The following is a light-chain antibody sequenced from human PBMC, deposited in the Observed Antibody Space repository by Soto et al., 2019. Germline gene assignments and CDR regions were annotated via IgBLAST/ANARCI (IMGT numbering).Light chain of an antibody. Sequence: EIVMTQSPASLSVYPGERATLSCRASQSVDLYLAWYQQRPGQAPRLLNYDTSIRAPGIPATFSGSGSGTEFTLTLSSLQSEDVAISYCQQYKDWPPIIFGGWTKLQIK. CDR3: QQYKDWPPII. J-gene: IGKJ4*01. CDR1: QSVDLY. V-gene: IGKV3-15*01. CDR2: DTS.